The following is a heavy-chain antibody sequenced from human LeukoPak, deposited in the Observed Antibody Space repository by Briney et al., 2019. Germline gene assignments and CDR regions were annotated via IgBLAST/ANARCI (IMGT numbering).Heavy chain of an antibody. CDR3: ARGATGLTGKYYYYYMDV. Sequence: GASVKVSCKASGYTFTSYDINWVRQATGQGLEWMGWMSPNSGNTGYAQKFQGRVTMTRDTSISTAYMELSRLRSDDTAVYYCARGATGLTGKYYYYYMDVWGKGTTVTVSS. J-gene: IGHJ6*03. D-gene: IGHD3-9*01. CDR1: GYTFTSYD. V-gene: IGHV1-8*01. CDR2: MSPNSGNT.